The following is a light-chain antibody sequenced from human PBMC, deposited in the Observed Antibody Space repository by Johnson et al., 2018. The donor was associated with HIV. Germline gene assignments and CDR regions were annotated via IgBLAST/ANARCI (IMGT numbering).Light chain of an antibody. Sequence: QSVLTQPPSVSAAPGQKVTISCSGSSSNIGNNFVSWYQQLPGTAPKLLIYDNNKRPSGIPDRFSGSKSGTSATLGITGLQTGDDADYYCGTWDSSLSVAYFFGTGTKVTVL. CDR3: GTWDSSLSVAYF. V-gene: IGLV1-51*01. J-gene: IGLJ1*01. CDR1: SSNIGNNF. CDR2: DNN.